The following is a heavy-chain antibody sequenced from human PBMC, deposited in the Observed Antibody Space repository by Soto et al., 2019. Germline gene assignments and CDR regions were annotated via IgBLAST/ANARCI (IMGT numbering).Heavy chain of an antibody. J-gene: IGHJ4*02. D-gene: IGHD3-22*01. V-gene: IGHV3-7*01. CDR1: GFTFSSYW. Sequence: GGSLRLSCAASGFTFSSYWMSWVRQAPGKGLEWVANIKQDGSEKYYVDSVKGRFTISRDNAKNSLYLQMNSLRAEDTAVYYCARDYYDSSGYYEGPSYYFDYWGQGTLVTVSS. CDR2: IKQDGSEK. CDR3: ARDYYDSSGYYEGPSYYFDY.